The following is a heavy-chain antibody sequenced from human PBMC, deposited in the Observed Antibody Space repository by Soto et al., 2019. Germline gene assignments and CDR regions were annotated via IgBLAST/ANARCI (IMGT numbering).Heavy chain of an antibody. CDR1: GFIFDDYV. CDR2: IRSKASGGTT. V-gene: IGHV3-49*04. J-gene: IGHJ4*02. Sequence: PGGSLRLSCTASGFIFDDYVMTWVRQAPGKGLEFVGSIRSKASGGTTEYAASVKGRFTISRDDSKSIAYLQMNSLKIEDTAVYYCTKWPGNAQSNFEHWGQGTQVTVSS. CDR3: TKWPGNAQSNFEH. D-gene: IGHD5-12*01.